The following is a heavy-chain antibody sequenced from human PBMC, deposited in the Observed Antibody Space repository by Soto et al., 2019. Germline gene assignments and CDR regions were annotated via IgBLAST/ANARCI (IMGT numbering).Heavy chain of an antibody. J-gene: IGHJ4*02. V-gene: IGHV4-30-2*01. CDR1: GGSISSGDYS. CDR3: ARVRREYDNSGPVDY. Sequence: SETLSLTCAVSGGSISSGDYSWNWVRQPPEKRLEWIGYIYYGGSTYYNPSLQSRVTMSVDRSRNQFSLKLNSVTAADTAVYYCARVRREYDNSGPVDYWGQGTLVTVSS. D-gene: IGHD3-22*01. CDR2: IYYGGST.